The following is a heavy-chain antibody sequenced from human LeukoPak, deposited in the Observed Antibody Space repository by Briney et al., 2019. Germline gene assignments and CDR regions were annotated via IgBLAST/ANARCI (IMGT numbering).Heavy chain of an antibody. CDR3: ARGLGGDSSSWYDLKYYYYYYMDV. CDR1: EFTFSSYS. Sequence: GGSLRLSCAASEFTFSSYSMNWVRQAPGKGLEWVSSISSSSSYIYYADSVKGRFTISRDNAKNSLYLQMNSLRAEDTAVYYCARGLGGDSSSWYDLKYYYYYYMDVWGKGTTVTVSS. V-gene: IGHV3-21*01. J-gene: IGHJ6*03. D-gene: IGHD6-13*01. CDR2: ISSSSSYI.